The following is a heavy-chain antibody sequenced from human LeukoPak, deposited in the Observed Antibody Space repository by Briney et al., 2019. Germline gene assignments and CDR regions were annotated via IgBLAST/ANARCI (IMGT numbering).Heavy chain of an antibody. CDR2: IRYDGSEK. Sequence: PGGSLRLSCAASGFTFSNYGMHWVRQAPGKGLEWVTFIRYDGSEKYYADSVKGRFTIFRDNSKNTLYPQMNSLRAEDTAVYFCAKGGYYGSGSSIPFDYWGQGTLVTVSS. J-gene: IGHJ4*02. CDR1: GFTFSNYG. CDR3: AKGGYYGSGSSIPFDY. V-gene: IGHV3-30*02. D-gene: IGHD3-10*01.